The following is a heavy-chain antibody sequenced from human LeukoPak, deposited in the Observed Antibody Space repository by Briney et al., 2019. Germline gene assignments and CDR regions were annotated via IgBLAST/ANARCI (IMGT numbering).Heavy chain of an antibody. D-gene: IGHD5-12*01. CDR1: GFTFSSYA. CDR3: ARNSGYDVVFDY. Sequence: GGSLRLSCAASGFTFSSYAMHWVRQAPGKGLEYVSAISSNGGSTYYANSVKGRFTISRDNSKKRLYLQMGSLRAEDMAVYYCARNSGYDVVFDYWGQGTLVTVSS. V-gene: IGHV3-64*01. J-gene: IGHJ4*02. CDR2: ISSNGGST.